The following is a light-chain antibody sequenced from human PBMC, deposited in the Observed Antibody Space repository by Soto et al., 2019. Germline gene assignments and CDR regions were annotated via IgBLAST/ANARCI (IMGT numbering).Light chain of an antibody. Sequence: IVTRQSPATLSVSPGETDTLSCRASQRVGINLAWYQQKPGQAPRLLIYSASTRASGIPDRFSGSGSGTEFTLTISSLQSEDFATYYCQHYNSYSEALGQGTKVDIK. CDR2: SAS. CDR1: QRVGIN. CDR3: QHYNSYSEA. J-gene: IGKJ1*01. V-gene: IGKV3-15*01.